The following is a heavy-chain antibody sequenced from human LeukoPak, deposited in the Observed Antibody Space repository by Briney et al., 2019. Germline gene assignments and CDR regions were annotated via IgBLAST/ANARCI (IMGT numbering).Heavy chain of an antibody. D-gene: IGHD4-11*01. CDR1: GGTFSSYA. V-gene: IGHV1-69*13. J-gene: IGHJ6*02. CDR2: IIPIFGTA. Sequence: SVKVSCKASGGTFSSYAISWVRQAPGQGLEWMGGIIPIFGTANYAQKFQGRVTITADESTSTAYMELSSLRSEDTAVYYCARDRYSNYDYYYYGMDVWGQGTTVTVSS. CDR3: ARDRYSNYDYYYYGMDV.